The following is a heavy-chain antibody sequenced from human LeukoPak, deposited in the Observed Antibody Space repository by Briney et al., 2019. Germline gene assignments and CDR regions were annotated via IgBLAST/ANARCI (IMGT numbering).Heavy chain of an antibody. CDR2: TYYRSTWYN. J-gene: IGHJ5*02. Sequence: SQTLSLTCAISGDSVSSNSVTWNWIRQSPARGLEWLGRTYYRSTWYNDYAVSVRGRITVNPDTSKNQFSLHLNSVTPEDTAVYYCARRLTQYDCFDPWGQGILVTVSS. CDR3: ARRLTQYDCFDP. V-gene: IGHV6-1*01. D-gene: IGHD2-2*01. CDR1: GDSVSSNSVT.